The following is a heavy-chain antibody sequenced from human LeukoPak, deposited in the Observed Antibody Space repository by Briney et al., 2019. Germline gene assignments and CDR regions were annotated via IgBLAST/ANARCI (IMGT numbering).Heavy chain of an antibody. CDR3: ASDWEWLGL. CDR1: GFTFSSYS. D-gene: IGHD6-19*01. Sequence: GGSLRLSCAASGFTFSSYSMNWVRQAPGKGLEWVSSISYSSSYIYYADSVQGRFTISGDNAKNSLYLQMYSLRAEDTAVYFCASDWEWLGLWGQGTLVTVSS. V-gene: IGHV3-21*06. CDR2: ISYSSSYI. J-gene: IGHJ4*02.